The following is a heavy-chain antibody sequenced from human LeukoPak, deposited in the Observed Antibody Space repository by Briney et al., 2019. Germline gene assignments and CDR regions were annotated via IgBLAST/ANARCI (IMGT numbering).Heavy chain of an antibody. V-gene: IGHV3-7*01. Sequence: GGSLRLSCAASGFTFSSYWMSWVRQAPGKGLEWVANIKQDGSEKYYVDSVKGRFTISRDNAKNSLYLQMNSLRAEDTAVYYCAKGARIVVVTHFDYWGQGTLVTVSS. CDR2: IKQDGSEK. CDR3: AKGARIVVVTHFDY. J-gene: IGHJ4*02. D-gene: IGHD3-22*01. CDR1: GFTFSSYW.